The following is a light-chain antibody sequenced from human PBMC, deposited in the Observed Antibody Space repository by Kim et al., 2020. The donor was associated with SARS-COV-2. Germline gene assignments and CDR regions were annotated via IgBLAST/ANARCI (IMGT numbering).Light chain of an antibody. CDR1: QGISSY. J-gene: IGKJ2*01. CDR3: QQYYSYPYT. CDR2: AAS. Sequence: SASTGDRVTITWRASQGISSYLAWYQQKPGKAPKLLIYAASTLQSGVPSRFGGSGSGTDFTLTISCLQSEDFATYYCQQYYSYPYTFGQGTKLEI. V-gene: IGKV1-8*01.